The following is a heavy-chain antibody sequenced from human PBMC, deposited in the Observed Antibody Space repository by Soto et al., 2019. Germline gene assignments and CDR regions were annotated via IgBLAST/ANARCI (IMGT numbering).Heavy chain of an antibody. CDR1: GFTFSSFA. V-gene: IGHV3-23*01. D-gene: IGHD1-26*01. CDR3: AKDLVLLRS. CDR2: ISGSGGTT. J-gene: IGHJ5*02. Sequence: GGSLRLSCAASGFTFSSFAMTWVREAPGRGLEWISGISGSGGTTYDADSVKGRFIISRDNSKNTLYLKMNSLRAEDTAIYYCAKDLVLLRSWGQGTLVTVSS.